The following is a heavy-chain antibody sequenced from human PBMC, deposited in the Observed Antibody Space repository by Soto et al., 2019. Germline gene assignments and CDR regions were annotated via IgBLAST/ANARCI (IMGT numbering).Heavy chain of an antibody. Sequence: ASVKVSCKASSFTFIDFYIHWLRQAPGQGLEWMGWINAKNGGTRYAEKFQDRVTLTRDRSVRTAYLELQRLRSDDTAVYYCARVANIAAAGTNDYWGQGTLVTVSS. CDR1: SFTFIDFY. J-gene: IGHJ4*02. CDR3: ARVANIAAAGTNDY. V-gene: IGHV1-2*02. D-gene: IGHD6-13*01. CDR2: INAKNGGT.